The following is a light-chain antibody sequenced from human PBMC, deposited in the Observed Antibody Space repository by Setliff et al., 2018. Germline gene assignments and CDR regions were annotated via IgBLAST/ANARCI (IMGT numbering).Light chain of an antibody. CDR2: DVN. V-gene: IGLV2-14*01. CDR1: SSDIGGYNY. Sequence: QSALAQSASVSGSPGQSITISCTGTSSDIGGYNYVSWYQQHPGKAPKVIIYDVNNRPAGVSSRFSGSKSGNTASLTISGLQAEDEADYYCSSYTSGSPLYVFGAGTKVT. CDR3: SSYTSGSPLYV. J-gene: IGLJ1*01.